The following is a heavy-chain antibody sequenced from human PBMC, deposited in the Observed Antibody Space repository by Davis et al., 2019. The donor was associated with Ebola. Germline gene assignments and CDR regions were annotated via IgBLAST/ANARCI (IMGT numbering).Heavy chain of an antibody. CDR2: ISYDGSNK. CDR1: GFTFSSYA. D-gene: IGHD2-8*01. CDR3: ARGHDIVLMVYAIGY. J-gene: IGHJ4*02. V-gene: IGHV3-30-3*01. Sequence: GESLKISCAASGFTFSSYAMHWVRHAPGKGLEWVAVISYDGSNKYYADSVKGRFTISRDNSKNTLYLQMNSLRAEDTAVYYWARGHDIVLMVYAIGYWGQGTLVTVSS.